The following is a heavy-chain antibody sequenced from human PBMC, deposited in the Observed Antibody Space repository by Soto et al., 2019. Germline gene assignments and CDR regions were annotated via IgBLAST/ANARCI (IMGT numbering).Heavy chain of an antibody. CDR3: ARTLRDGYNEPFDY. J-gene: IGHJ4*02. V-gene: IGHV2-70*13. CDR1: GFSLSTSGMC. D-gene: IGHD5-12*01. Sequence: SGPTLVNPTHTLTLTCTFSGFSLSTSGMCVSWIRQPPGKALEWLALIDWDDDKYYSTSLKTRLTISKDTSKNQVVLTMTSMDPVDTATYYGARTLRDGYNEPFDYWGQETLVTVAS. CDR2: IDWDDDK.